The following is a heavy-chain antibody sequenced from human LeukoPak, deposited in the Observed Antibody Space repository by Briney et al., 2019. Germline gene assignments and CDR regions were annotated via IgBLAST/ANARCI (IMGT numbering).Heavy chain of an antibody. CDR2: IWYDGSNK. J-gene: IGHJ3*02. D-gene: IGHD3-3*01. CDR3: ARGYDFWSGYLYGAGAFDI. Sequence: GRSLRLSCAASGFTFSSYGMHWVRQAPGKGLEWVAVIWYDGSNKYYADSVKGRFTISRDNSKNTLYLQMNSLRAEDTAVYYCARGYDFWSGYLYGAGAFDIWGQGTMVTVSS. CDR1: GFTFSSYG. V-gene: IGHV3-33*01.